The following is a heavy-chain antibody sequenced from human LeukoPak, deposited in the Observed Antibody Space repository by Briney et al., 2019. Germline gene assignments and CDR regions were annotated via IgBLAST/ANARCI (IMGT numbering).Heavy chain of an antibody. CDR2: IVVGSGNT. J-gene: IGHJ4*02. Sequence: SVKVSCKASGFTFTSSAMHWVRQARGQRLEWIVWIVVGSGNTNYAQKFQERVTITRDMYTSTAYMELSSLRSEDTAVYYCGSRDYLFRDNDYWGQGTLVTVSS. CDR3: GSRDYLFRDNDY. CDR1: GFTFTSSA. V-gene: IGHV1-58*02. D-gene: IGHD4-17*01.